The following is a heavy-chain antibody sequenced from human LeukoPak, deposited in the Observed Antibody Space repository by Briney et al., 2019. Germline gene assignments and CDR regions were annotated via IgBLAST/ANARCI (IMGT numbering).Heavy chain of an antibody. Sequence: SETLSLTCNVSGGSIRGYYWSWIRQPPGKGLEWIGYIYSSGSTNYNPSLKSRVTISVDKSKNQFSLKLSSVTAADTAVYYCARDRRYSDSSGYIRGFDYWGQGTLVTVSS. J-gene: IGHJ4*02. CDR1: GGSIRGYY. CDR3: ARDRRYSDSSGYIRGFDY. D-gene: IGHD3-22*01. CDR2: IYSSGST. V-gene: IGHV4-59*12.